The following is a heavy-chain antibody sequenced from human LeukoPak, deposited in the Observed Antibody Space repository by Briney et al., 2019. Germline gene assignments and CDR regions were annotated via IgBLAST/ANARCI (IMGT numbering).Heavy chain of an antibody. CDR2: ISGNGGST. CDR1: GFTFSTYG. J-gene: IGHJ4*02. CDR3: AKDLHWGLDY. Sequence: GGSLRLSCAASGFTFSTYGMSWVRQAPGKGLEWVSAISGNGGSTYYADSVKGRFTISRDNSKNTLYLQMNSLRAEDTAVYYCAKDLHWGLDYWGQGTLDTVSS. D-gene: IGHD7-27*01. V-gene: IGHV3-23*01.